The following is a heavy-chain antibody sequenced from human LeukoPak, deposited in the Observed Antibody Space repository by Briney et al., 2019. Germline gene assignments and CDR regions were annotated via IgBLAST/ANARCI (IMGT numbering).Heavy chain of an antibody. Sequence: GGSLRLSCAASGFTFEDYAMHWVRQAPGKGLEWVSGISWNSGSIGYADSAKGRFTMSRDNAKNSLYLQMNSLRAEDTALYYCAKMELGYCSSTSCYSFQHWGQGTLVTVSS. D-gene: IGHD2-2*01. CDR2: ISWNSGSI. V-gene: IGHV3-9*01. CDR3: AKMELGYCSSTSCYSFQH. J-gene: IGHJ1*01. CDR1: GFTFEDYA.